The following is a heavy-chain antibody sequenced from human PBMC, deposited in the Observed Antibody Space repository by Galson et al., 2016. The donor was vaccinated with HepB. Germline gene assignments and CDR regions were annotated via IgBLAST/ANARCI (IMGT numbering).Heavy chain of an antibody. D-gene: IGHD5-12*01. CDR1: GFTFSDYY. V-gene: IGHV3-11*01. J-gene: IGHJ4*02. CDR2: ISSTGSGE. CDR3: ARDLSGYDQTHGY. Sequence: SLRLSCAASGFTFSDYYMSWIRQAPGKGLEWVSYISSTGSGEYYADSVEGRFTISRDNAKNSLYLQMNSLRAEDTAVYYCARDLSGYDQTHGYWGQGTLVTVSS.